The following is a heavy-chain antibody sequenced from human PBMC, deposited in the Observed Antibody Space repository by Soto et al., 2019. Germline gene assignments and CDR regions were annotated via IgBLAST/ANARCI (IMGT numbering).Heavy chain of an antibody. V-gene: IGHV3-23*01. D-gene: IGHD1-1*01. Sequence: EVQLLESGGGLVQPGGSLTLSCAASGFTFSTSAMSWVRQAPGKGLEWVSAISGTGATTLYADSVEGRFSISRDNSNNIIYLQINGLGPDDTAVYYCASWLEREHAYNIWGLGTMVTVSS. CDR2: ISGTGATT. CDR1: GFTFSTSA. J-gene: IGHJ3*02. CDR3: ASWLEREHAYNI.